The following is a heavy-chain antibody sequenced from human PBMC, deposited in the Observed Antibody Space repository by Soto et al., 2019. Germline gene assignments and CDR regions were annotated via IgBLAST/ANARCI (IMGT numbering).Heavy chain of an antibody. CDR1: GFTFSSYG. D-gene: IGHD4-4*01. CDR3: AKLLGGTTNY. CDR2: ISYDGSNK. Sequence: QVQLVESGGGVVQPGRSLRLSCAASGFTFSSYGMHWVRQAPGKGLEWVAVISYDGSNKYYADSVKGRFTISRDNSKNTLYLQMNSLRAEDTAVYYCAKLLGGTTNYWGQGTLVTVSS. V-gene: IGHV3-30*18. J-gene: IGHJ4*02.